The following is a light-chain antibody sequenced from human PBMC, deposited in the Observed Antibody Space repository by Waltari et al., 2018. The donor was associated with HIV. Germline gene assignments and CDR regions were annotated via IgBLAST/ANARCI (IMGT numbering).Light chain of an antibody. Sequence: EIVLTQSPGTLSLSPRERATLSCRASQSVSSSYLAWYQQKPGQAPRLLICGASSRATGIPDRFSGSGSGTDFTLTISRVEPEDFAVYYCQQYGSSPLTFGGGTKVEIK. CDR1: QSVSSSY. CDR2: GAS. V-gene: IGKV3-20*01. CDR3: QQYGSSPLT. J-gene: IGKJ4*01.